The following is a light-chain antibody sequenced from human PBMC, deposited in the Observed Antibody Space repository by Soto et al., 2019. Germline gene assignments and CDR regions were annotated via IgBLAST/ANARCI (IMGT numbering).Light chain of an antibody. Sequence: EVVMTQFPATLSVSPGERATLSCRASQNIGSNLAWYQHKHAQAPRLLMYAASARATGIPARFSGSGSGTEFTLTISSLQSEDFAVYYCQQYNDWPPTFGQGTKVDI. V-gene: IGKV3-15*01. CDR1: QNIGSN. CDR3: QQYNDWPPT. J-gene: IGKJ1*01. CDR2: AAS.